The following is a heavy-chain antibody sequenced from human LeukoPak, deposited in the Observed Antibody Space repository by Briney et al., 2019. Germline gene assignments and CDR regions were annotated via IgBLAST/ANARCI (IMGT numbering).Heavy chain of an antibody. CDR3: ARSLTKVRGYDY. V-gene: IGHV3-30*02. Sequence: GGSLRLSCAASGFTFSSYDMHWVRQAPGKELEWVTFIQYDGSNEYQADSVKGRFSISRDNSKNTVHLQMNSLRTEDTAVYYCARSLTKVRGYDYWGQGTLVTVSS. J-gene: IGHJ4*02. CDR1: GFTFSSYD. D-gene: IGHD3-10*01. CDR2: IQYDGSNE.